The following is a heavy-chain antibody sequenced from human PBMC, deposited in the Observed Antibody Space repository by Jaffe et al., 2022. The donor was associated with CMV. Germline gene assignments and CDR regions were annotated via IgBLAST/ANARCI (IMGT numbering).Heavy chain of an antibody. D-gene: IGHD4-17*01. CDR1: GFTFEDYG. Sequence: EVQLVESGGGVVRPGGSLRLSCAASGFTFEDYGMNWVRQAPGKGLEWVSGINWTGGRTGYADSVKGRFTISRDNAKNSLYLQMNSLRVEDTAVYYCARGDYGDYIGNVDVWGQGTTVTVSS. J-gene: IGHJ6*02. CDR2: INWTGGRT. CDR3: ARGDYGDYIGNVDV. V-gene: IGHV3-20*04.